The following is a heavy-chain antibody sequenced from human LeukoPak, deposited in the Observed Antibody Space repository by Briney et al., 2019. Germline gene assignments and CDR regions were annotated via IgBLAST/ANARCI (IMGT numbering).Heavy chain of an antibody. Sequence: PSETLSLTCTVSGGSISSYYWSWIRQPPGKGLEWIGYIYYSRSTNYNPSLKSRVTISVDTSKNQFSLKLSSVTAADTAVYYCARDGYNQGHDAFDIWGQGTMVTVSS. CDR2: IYYSRST. CDR1: GGSISSYY. J-gene: IGHJ3*02. V-gene: IGHV4-59*01. D-gene: IGHD5-24*01. CDR3: ARDGYNQGHDAFDI.